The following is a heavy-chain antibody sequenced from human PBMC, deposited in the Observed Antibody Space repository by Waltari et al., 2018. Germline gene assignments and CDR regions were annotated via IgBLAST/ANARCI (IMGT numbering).Heavy chain of an antibody. J-gene: IGHJ3*02. CDR3: ARDDLIAAWDGAFDI. V-gene: IGHV4-38-2*02. D-gene: IGHD6-25*01. CDR2: IYHSGST. Sequence: QVQLQESGPGLVKPSETLSLTCAVSGYSISSGYYWGWIRQPPGKGLEWIGSIYHSGSTYYNPSLKSRVTISVDTSKNQFSLKLSSVTAADTAVYYCARDDLIAAWDGAFDIWGQGTMVTVSS. CDR1: GYSISSGYY.